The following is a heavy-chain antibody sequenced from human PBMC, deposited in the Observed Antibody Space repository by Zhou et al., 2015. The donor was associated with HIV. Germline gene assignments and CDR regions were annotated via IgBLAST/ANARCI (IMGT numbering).Heavy chain of an antibody. CDR1: GGTFSSYA. D-gene: IGHD3-22*01. V-gene: IGHV1-69*12. CDR3: ARDPQPLYYYDSSEEYYFDY. CDR2: IIPIFGTA. J-gene: IGHJ4*02. Sequence: QVQRVQSGAEVKKPGSSVKVSCKASGGTFSSYAISWVRQAPGQGLEWMGGIIPIFGTANYAQKFQGRVTITADESTSTAYMELSSLRSEDTAVYYCARDPQPLYYYDSSEEYYFDYWGQGTLVTVSS.